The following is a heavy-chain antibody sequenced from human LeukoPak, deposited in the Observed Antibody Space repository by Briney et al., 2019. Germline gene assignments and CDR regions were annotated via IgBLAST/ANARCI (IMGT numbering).Heavy chain of an antibody. CDR3: ASNYYYYYGMDV. CDR2: IYPRDGST. Sequence: ASVNVSCKASGYTFTSNYIHWVRQAPGQGLEWMGMIYPRDGSTSYAQKFQGRVTVTRDTSTSTVHMELSGLRSEDTAVYYCASNYYYYYGMDVWGQGTTVTVSS. V-gene: IGHV1-46*01. J-gene: IGHJ6*02. CDR1: GYTFTSNY.